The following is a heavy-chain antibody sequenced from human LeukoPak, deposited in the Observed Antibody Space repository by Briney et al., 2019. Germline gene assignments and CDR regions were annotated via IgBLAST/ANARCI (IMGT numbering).Heavy chain of an antibody. J-gene: IGHJ4*02. CDR2: LSSGGATA. CDR1: GFTFSSYS. Sequence: PGGSLRLSCAASGFTFSSYSMNWVRQAPGKGLEWVSVLSSGGATAFYADSVLGRFTVARDNSNNTLYLQMSSLRAEDTAVYYCAKGALRTAPLDYWGQGTLVTVSS. CDR3: AKGALRTAPLDY. V-gene: IGHV3-23*01. D-gene: IGHD2-8*02.